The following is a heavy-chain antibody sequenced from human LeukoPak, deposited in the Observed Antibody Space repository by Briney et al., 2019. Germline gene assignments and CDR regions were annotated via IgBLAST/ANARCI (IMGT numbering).Heavy chain of an antibody. CDR2: IYHSGST. CDR3: AKSNGYGLVDI. Sequence: SETLSLTCTVSGYSISSGYYWGWIRQPPGKGLEWIRSIYHSGSTYYSPSLRSRVTISLDTSRNQFSLKLNSVTAADTAVYYCAKSNGYGLVDIWGQGTMVTVSS. V-gene: IGHV4-38-2*02. D-gene: IGHD3-10*01. J-gene: IGHJ3*02. CDR1: GYSISSGYY.